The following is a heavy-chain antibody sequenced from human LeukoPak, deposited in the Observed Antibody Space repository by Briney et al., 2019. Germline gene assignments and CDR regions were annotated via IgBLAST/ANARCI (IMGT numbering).Heavy chain of an antibody. D-gene: IGHD1-1*01. J-gene: IGHJ4*02. CDR2: INPNSGAT. V-gene: IGHV1-2*02. Sequence: ASVKVSCKATGYTFTDYFIHWVRQAPGQGLEWVGWINPNSGATKSAQRFQGRVTMTRDTSITTAHMELSALTADDTAVYYCTRGRSTTGTSGTAREDYWGQGNLVTVSS. CDR3: TRGRSTTGTSGTAREDY. CDR1: GYTFTDYF.